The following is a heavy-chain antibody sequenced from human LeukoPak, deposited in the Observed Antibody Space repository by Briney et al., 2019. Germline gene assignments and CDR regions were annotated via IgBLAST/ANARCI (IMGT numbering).Heavy chain of an antibody. CDR3: ARDQGSGINYYYYYMDV. J-gene: IGHJ6*03. V-gene: IGHV3-23*01. D-gene: IGHD3-10*01. CDR2: ISGSGGST. CDR1: GFIFCSYA. Sequence: PGGSLRLSCAASGFIFCSYAMSWVRQAPGKGLEWVSAISGSGGSTYYADSVKGRFTISRDNSKNTLYLQMNSLRAEDTAVYYCARDQGSGINYYYYYMDVWGKGTTVTVSS.